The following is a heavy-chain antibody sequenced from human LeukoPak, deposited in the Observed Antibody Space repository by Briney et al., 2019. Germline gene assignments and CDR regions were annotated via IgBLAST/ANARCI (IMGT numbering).Heavy chain of an antibody. D-gene: IGHD6-19*01. CDR1: GLTVSSDY. Sequence: GGSLRLSCVVSGLTVSSDYMTWVRQAPGKGLEWVSVIYNGGSTYYADSVKGRFTISSDNSKNTLYLQMNSLRAEDTAVYYCAKNLRTSVAGFEYWGQGTLVTVSS. CDR2: IYNGGST. V-gene: IGHV3-53*01. J-gene: IGHJ4*02. CDR3: AKNLRTSVAGFEY.